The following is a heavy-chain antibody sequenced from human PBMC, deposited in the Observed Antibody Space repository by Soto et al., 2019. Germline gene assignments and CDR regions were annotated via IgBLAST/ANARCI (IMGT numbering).Heavy chain of an antibody. J-gene: IGHJ4*02. D-gene: IGHD2-2*01. CDR1: GGSISSSSYY. CDR2: IYYSGST. Sequence: SETLSLTCTVSGGSISSSSYYWGWIRQPPGKGLEWIGSIYYSGSTYYNPSLKSRVTISVDTSKNQFSLKLSSVTAADTAVYYCARPYCSSTSCYLRWGQGTLVTVSS. V-gene: IGHV4-39*01. CDR3: ARPYCSSTSCYLR.